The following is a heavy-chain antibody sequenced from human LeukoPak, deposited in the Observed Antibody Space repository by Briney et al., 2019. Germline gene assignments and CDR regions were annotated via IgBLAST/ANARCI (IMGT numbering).Heavy chain of an antibody. D-gene: IGHD1-26*01. Sequence: SETLSLTCTVSGGXISRYYCSWIRQPPGQGLEWIGYIYSTGSTNSNPSLKSRVTISVYTSKNHFSLKLTSATAADTAVYYCARHESAVGALFYWGQGSLVTVSS. CDR2: IYSTGST. CDR3: ARHESAVGALFY. J-gene: IGHJ4*02. CDR1: GGXISRYY. V-gene: IGHV4-59*08.